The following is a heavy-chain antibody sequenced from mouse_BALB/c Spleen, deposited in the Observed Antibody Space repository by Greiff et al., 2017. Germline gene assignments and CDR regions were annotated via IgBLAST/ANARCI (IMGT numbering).Heavy chain of an antibody. CDR3: ARQGGGYYFDY. J-gene: IGHJ2*01. CDR2: ISNGGGST. V-gene: IGHV5-12-2*01. CDR1: GFTFSSYT. Sequence: EVMLVESGGGLVQPGGSLKLSCAASGFTFSSYTMSWVRQTPEKRLEWVAYISNGGGSTYYPDTVKGRFTISRDNAKNTLYLQMSSLKSEDTAMYYCARQGGGYYFDYWGQGTTLTVSS.